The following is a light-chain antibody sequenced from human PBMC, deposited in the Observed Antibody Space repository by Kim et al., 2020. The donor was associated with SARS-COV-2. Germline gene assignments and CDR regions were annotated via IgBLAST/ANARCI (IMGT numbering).Light chain of an antibody. Sequence: LVPGERVTPSCRASQSVSRHFLAWYKQTPGQGPRLLIHDVAARASGTPERFSGSGSGTDFTLTITRVEPEDFGVYFCQHYGSQPLTFGGGTKLEIK. CDR3: QHYGSQPLT. V-gene: IGKV3-20*01. CDR1: QSVSRHF. CDR2: DVA. J-gene: IGKJ4*01.